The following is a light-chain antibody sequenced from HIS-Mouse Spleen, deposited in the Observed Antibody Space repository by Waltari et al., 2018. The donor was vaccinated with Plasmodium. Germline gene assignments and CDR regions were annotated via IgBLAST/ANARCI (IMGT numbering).Light chain of an antibody. Sequence: SYELTQPPSVSVSPGQTASITCSGDKLGAKYACWYQQKPGQSPVLVNYQDSNRPSGIPERFSGSNSGNTATLTISGTQAMDEADYYCQAWDSSTVVFGGGTKLTVL. V-gene: IGLV3-1*01. CDR2: QDS. CDR3: QAWDSSTVV. CDR1: KLGAKY. J-gene: IGLJ2*01.